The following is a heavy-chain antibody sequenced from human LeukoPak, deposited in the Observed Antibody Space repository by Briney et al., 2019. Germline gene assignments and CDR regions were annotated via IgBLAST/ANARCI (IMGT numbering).Heavy chain of an antibody. CDR2: IKSKTDGGTA. J-gene: IGHJ4*02. D-gene: IGHD7-27*01. CDR1: GFTFSNAW. CDR3: TALLGITATLVY. Sequence: TGGSLRLSCAASGFTFSNAWMSWVRQAPGKGLEWVGRIKSKTDGGTAAYAVPVKGRFTISRDDSENTLYLQMNSLKSEDTAVYYCTALLGITATLVYWGQGTLVTVSS. V-gene: IGHV3-15*01.